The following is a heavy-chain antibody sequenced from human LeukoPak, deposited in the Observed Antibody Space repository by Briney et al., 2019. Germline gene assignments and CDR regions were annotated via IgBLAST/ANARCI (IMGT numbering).Heavy chain of an antibody. V-gene: IGHV3-33*01. J-gene: IGHJ4*02. CDR1: GFTFSSYG. CDR3: AREGSRYYDILTGYPAC. CDR2: IYYDGSSK. D-gene: IGHD3-9*01. Sequence: GGSLRLSCAASGFTFSSYGMHWVRQAPGKGLEWVAVIYYDGSSKYYADSVKGRFTISRDNSKNTLYLQMNSLRAEDTAVYYCAREGSRYYDILTGYPACWGQGTLVSV.